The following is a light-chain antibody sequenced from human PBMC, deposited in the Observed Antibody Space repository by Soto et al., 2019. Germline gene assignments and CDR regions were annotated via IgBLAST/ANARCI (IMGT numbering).Light chain of an antibody. CDR2: AAS. Sequence: DIQVTQSPSSLSASVGDRVTITCRASQSISSYVNWYQQKPGKAPKLLIYAASSLQSGVPSRFSGSGSGTDFTLTISSLQPEDFATYYCQQSYSSPPTFGQGTKVEI. V-gene: IGKV1-39*01. J-gene: IGKJ1*01. CDR3: QQSYSSPPT. CDR1: QSISSY.